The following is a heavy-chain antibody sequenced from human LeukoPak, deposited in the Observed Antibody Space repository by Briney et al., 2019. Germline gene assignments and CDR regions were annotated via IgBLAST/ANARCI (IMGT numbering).Heavy chain of an antibody. V-gene: IGHV3-30*18. D-gene: IGHD6-13*01. Sequence: PGRSLRLSCAASGFTFSSYGMHWVRQAPGKGLEWVAVISYDGSNKYYADSVKGRFTISRDNSKNTLYLQMNSPRAGDTAVYYCAKDWYSSSWAGDYWGQGTLVTVSS. J-gene: IGHJ4*02. CDR3: AKDWYSSSWAGDY. CDR1: GFTFSSYG. CDR2: ISYDGSNK.